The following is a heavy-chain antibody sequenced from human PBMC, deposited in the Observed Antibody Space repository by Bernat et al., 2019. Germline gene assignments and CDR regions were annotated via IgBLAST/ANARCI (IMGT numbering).Heavy chain of an antibody. CDR1: GFTFSSYG. D-gene: IGHD2-15*01. J-gene: IGHJ5*02. CDR2: ISYDGSNK. Sequence: QVQLVESGGGVVQPGRSLRLSYAASGFTFSSYGMHWVRQAPGKGLEWVAVISYDGSNKYYADSVKGRFTISRDNSKNTLYLQMNSLRAEDTAVYYCAKDSLHCSGGSCYNWFDPWGQGTLVTVSS. CDR3: AKDSLHCSGGSCYNWFDP. V-gene: IGHV3-30*18.